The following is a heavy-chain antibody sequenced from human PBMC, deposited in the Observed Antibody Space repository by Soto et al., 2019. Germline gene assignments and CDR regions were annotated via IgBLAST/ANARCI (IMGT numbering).Heavy chain of an antibody. CDR2: MNPNSGST. CDR3: ASRVGATSFDFDY. D-gene: IGHD1-26*01. Sequence: QVQLVQSGAEVKKPGASVKVSCKASGYTFTSYDVNWVRLAPGQGLVWMGWMNPNSGSTDYAQKFQGRVTMTRNISISTAYMELSSLRSEDTAVYYCASRVGATSFDFDYWGQGTLVTVSS. J-gene: IGHJ4*02. CDR1: GYTFTSYD. V-gene: IGHV1-8*01.